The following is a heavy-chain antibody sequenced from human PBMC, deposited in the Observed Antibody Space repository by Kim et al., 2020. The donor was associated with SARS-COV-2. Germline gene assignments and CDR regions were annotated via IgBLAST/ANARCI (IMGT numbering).Heavy chain of an antibody. CDR2: TRNKANSYTT. J-gene: IGHJ3*02. Sequence: GGSLRLSCAASGFTFSDHYMDWVRQAPGKGLEWVGRTRNKANSYTTEYAASVKGRFTISRDDSKNSLYLQMNSLKTEDTAVYYCARVPVSRVSVGSLDAFDIWGQGTMVTVSS. D-gene: IGHD3-10*01. CDR3: ARVPVSRVSVGSLDAFDI. V-gene: IGHV3-72*01. CDR1: GFTFSDHY.